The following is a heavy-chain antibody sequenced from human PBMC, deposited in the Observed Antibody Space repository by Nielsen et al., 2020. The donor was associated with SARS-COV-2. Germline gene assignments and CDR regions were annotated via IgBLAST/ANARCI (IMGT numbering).Heavy chain of an antibody. J-gene: IGHJ4*02. CDR1: GGSISSSSYY. D-gene: IGHD1-26*01. CDR2: IYYSGST. CDR3: ARLSGSYFTYFDY. Sequence: ETLSLTCTVSGGSISSSSYYWGWIRQPPGKGLAWIGSIYYSGSTYYNPSLKSRVTISVDTSKNQFSLKLSSVTAADTAVYYCARLSGSYFTYFDYWGQGTLVTVSS. V-gene: IGHV4-39*01.